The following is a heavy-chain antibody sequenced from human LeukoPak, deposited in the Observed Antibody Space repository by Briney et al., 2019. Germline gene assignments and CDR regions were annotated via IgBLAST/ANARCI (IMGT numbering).Heavy chain of an antibody. CDR1: GGSISSSSYY. V-gene: IGHV4-61*05. Sequence: SETLSLTCTVSGGSISSSSYYWGWIRQPPGKGLEWIGYIYYSGSTNYNPSLKSRVTISVDTSKNQFSLKLSSVTAADTAVYYCARGTRASGRRAAFDIWGQGTMVTVSS. CDR3: ARGTRASGRRAAFDI. J-gene: IGHJ3*02. CDR2: IYYSGST. D-gene: IGHD3-10*01.